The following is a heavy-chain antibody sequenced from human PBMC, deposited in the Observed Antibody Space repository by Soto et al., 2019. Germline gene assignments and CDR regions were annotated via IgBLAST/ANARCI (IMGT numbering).Heavy chain of an antibody. Sequence: SETLSLTCTVSGGSISSGGYYWSWIRQHQGKGLEWIGYIYYSGSTYYNPSLKSRVTISVDTSKNQFSLKLSSVTAADTAGYYCAKTCGASIYLDYWGQGTLVTVS. D-gene: IGHD4-17*01. CDR3: AKTCGASIYLDY. J-gene: IGHJ4*02. CDR2: IYYSGST. V-gene: IGHV4-31*03. CDR1: GGSISSGGYY.